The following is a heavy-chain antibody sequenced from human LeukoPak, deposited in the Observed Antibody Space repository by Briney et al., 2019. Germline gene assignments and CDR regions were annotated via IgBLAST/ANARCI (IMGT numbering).Heavy chain of an antibody. CDR3: AKGPGQQLVDY. J-gene: IGHJ4*02. CDR1: GFTFSSYG. Sequence: GRSLRLSCAASGFTFSSYGMHWVRQAPGKGLGWVAVISYDGSNKYYADSVKGRFTNSRDNSKNTLYLQMNSLRAEDTAVYYCAKGPGQQLVDYWGQGTLVTVSS. D-gene: IGHD6-13*01. V-gene: IGHV3-30*18. CDR2: ISYDGSNK.